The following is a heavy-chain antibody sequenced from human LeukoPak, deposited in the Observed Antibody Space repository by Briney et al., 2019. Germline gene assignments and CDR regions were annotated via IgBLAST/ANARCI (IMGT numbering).Heavy chain of an antibody. D-gene: IGHD6-19*01. J-gene: IGHJ4*02. CDR1: GRTFTSYA. CDR2: IIPIFGRT. CDR3: APARGSSGWYVDY. V-gene: IGHV1-69*06. Sequence: SVKVSCKASGRTFTSYAIRWVRQAPGQGREWRGGIIPIFGRTIYAKKFQGRGTMTQDTSTDTAYMELSSLRSEDTAVYYCAPARGSSGWYVDYWGQGTLVTVSS.